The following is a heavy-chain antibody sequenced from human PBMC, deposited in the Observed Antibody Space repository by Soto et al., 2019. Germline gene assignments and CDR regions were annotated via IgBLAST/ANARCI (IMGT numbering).Heavy chain of an antibody. J-gene: IGHJ6*02. CDR3: ARVLSSSGYYYGDYYYYGMDV. V-gene: IGHV3-30-3*01. D-gene: IGHD3-22*01. CDR2: ISYDGSNK. CDR1: GFTFSSYA. Sequence: WGSLRLSCAASGFTFSSYAMHWVRQAPGKGLEWVAVISYDGSNKYYADSVKGRFTISRDNSKNTLYLQMNSLRAEDTAVYYCARVLSSSGYYYGDYYYYGMDVWGQGTTVTVSS.